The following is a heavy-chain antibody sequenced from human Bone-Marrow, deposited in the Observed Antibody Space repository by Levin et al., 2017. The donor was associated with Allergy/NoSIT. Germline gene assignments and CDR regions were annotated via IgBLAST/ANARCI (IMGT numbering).Heavy chain of an antibody. CDR3: APDHTEAAAGTPY. V-gene: IGHV3-30*03. J-gene: IGHJ4*02. CDR1: GFTFSSYG. CDR2: ISYDGSNK. D-gene: IGHD6-13*01. Sequence: GESLKISCAASGFTFSSYGMHWVRQAPGKGLEWVAVISYDGSNKYYADSVKGRFTISRDNSKNTLYLQMNSLRAEDTAVYYCAPDHTEAAAGTPYWGQGTLVTVSS.